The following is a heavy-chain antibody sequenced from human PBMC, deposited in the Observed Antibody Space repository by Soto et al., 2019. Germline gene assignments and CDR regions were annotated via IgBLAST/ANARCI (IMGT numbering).Heavy chain of an antibody. V-gene: IGHV3-7*01. D-gene: IGHD3-10*01. CDR3: ASPLRGHYHPSGRFDY. Sequence: EVQLVESGGGLVQPGGSLKVSCAASGFTFSSYWMTWVRQAPGKGLEWVANIKQDGSEIYYADSVKGRFAISRDNAKNSLFLQMNSLRVEDTAVYYCASPLRGHYHPSGRFDYWGQGTLVTVSS. J-gene: IGHJ4*02. CDR2: IKQDGSEI. CDR1: GFTFSSYW.